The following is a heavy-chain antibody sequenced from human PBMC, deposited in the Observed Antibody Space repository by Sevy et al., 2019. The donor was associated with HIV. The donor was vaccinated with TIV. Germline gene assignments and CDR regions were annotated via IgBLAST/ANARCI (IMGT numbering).Heavy chain of an antibody. CDR3: ARGRVSGSYYKRNDFDY. V-gene: IGHV4-34*01. CDR1: GGSFSGYY. J-gene: IGHJ4*02. D-gene: IGHD3-10*01. CDR2: INHSGST. Sequence: SETLSLTCAVYGGSFSGYYWSWIRQPPGKGLEWIGEINHSGSTNYNPSLKSRVTISVDTSKNQFSLKLSSVTAAETAMYDCARGRVSGSYYKRNDFDYWGQGTLVTVSS.